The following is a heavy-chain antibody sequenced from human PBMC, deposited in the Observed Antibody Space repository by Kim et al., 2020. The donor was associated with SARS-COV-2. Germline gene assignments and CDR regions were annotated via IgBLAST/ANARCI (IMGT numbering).Heavy chain of an antibody. J-gene: IGHJ6*02. D-gene: IGHD3-10*01. CDR3: ARLYGSGSDSMYYYYYYGMDV. CDR1: GGSISSGGYY. V-gene: IGHV4-31*03. CDR2: IYYSGST. Sequence: SETLSLTCTVSGGSISSGGYYWSWIRQHPGKGLEWIGYIYYSGSTYYNPSLKSRVTISVDTSKNQFSLKLSSVTAADTAVYYCARLYGSGSDSMYYYYYYGMDVWGQGTTVTVSS.